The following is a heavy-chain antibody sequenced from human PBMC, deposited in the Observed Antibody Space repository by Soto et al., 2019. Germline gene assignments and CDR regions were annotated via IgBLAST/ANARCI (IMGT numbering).Heavy chain of an antibody. J-gene: IGHJ5*02. V-gene: IGHV4-34*01. Sequence: SETLSLTCAVYGGSFSGYYWSWIRQPPGKGLEWIGEINHSGSTNYNPSLKSRVTISVDTSNNQFSLKLSAVTAADTAVYYCARGQGGYYDILTGYYDAYYNWFDPWGQGTLVTVSS. CDR3: ARGQGGYYDILTGYYDAYYNWFDP. D-gene: IGHD3-9*01. CDR1: GGSFSGYY. CDR2: INHSGST.